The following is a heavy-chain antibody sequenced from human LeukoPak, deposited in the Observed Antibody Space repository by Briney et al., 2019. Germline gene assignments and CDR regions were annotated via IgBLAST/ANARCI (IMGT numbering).Heavy chain of an antibody. V-gene: IGHV1-46*01. Sequence: ASVKVSCKASGYTFTSYYMHWVRQAPGQGLEWMGIINPSGGSTSYAQKFQGRVTITADESTSTAYMELSSLRSEDTAVYYCARDVGGLTPYYFDYWGQGTLVTVSS. CDR3: ARDVGGLTPYYFDY. D-gene: IGHD2-15*01. J-gene: IGHJ4*02. CDR1: GYTFTSYY. CDR2: INPSGGST.